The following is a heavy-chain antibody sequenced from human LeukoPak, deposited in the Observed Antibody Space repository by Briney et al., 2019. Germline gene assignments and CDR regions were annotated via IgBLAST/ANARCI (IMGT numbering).Heavy chain of an antibody. V-gene: IGHV3-11*01. J-gene: IGHJ4*02. CDR1: GFTFSDYY. CDR2: ISSSGSTI. D-gene: IGHD6-13*01. Sequence: GGSLRLSCAASGFTFSDYYMSWIRQAPGKGLEWVSYISSSGSTIFYADSVKGRFTISRDNSKNTLYLRMNSLRAEDTAVNYCAKEGYGSSWNADFDYWGQGALVIVSS. CDR3: AKEGYGSSWNADFDY.